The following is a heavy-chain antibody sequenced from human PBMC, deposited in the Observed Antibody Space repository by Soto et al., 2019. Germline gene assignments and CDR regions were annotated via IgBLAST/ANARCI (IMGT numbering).Heavy chain of an antibody. V-gene: IGHV3-30*04. Sequence: QVRLVESGGGVVQPGGSLRLSCAASGFTLRTYPMHWLRQTPGKGLEWLTVLSFDGKVKHYADSVGGRFTISRDISENTLYLQMNSLRGEDTAVYYCARDPLRGSPDYFDHWGQGILVTVSS. J-gene: IGHJ4*02. CDR3: ARDPLRGSPDYFDH. D-gene: IGHD1-1*01. CDR1: GFTLRTYP. CDR2: LSFDGKVK.